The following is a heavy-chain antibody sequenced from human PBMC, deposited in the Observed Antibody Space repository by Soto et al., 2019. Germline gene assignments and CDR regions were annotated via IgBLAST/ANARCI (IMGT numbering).Heavy chain of an antibody. J-gene: IGHJ6*02. D-gene: IGHD5-18*01. CDR1: GGSISSISYY. CDR3: ARHRDTAMVTYYYGMDV. CDR2: IYYSGST. V-gene: IGHV4-39*01. Sequence: SETLSLTCTVSGGSISSISYYWGWIRQPPGKGLEWIGSIYYSGSTYYNPSLKSRVTISVDTSKNQFSLKLSSVTAADTAVYYCARHRDTAMVTYYYGMDVWGQGTTVTVSS.